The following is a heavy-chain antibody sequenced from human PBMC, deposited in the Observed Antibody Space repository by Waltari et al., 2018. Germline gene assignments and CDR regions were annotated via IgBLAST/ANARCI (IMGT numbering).Heavy chain of an antibody. CDR1: GFTFSSYG. J-gene: IGHJ4*02. D-gene: IGHD6-19*01. Sequence: QVQLVESGGGVVQPGRSLRLSCAASGFTFSSYGMHWVRQAPGKGLEWVAVISNDGSNKYYADSVKGRFTISRDNSKNTLYLQMNSLRAEDTAVYYCAKALAPYSSGGYTGYWGQGTLVTVSS. CDR2: ISNDGSNK. CDR3: AKALAPYSSGGYTGY. V-gene: IGHV3-30*18.